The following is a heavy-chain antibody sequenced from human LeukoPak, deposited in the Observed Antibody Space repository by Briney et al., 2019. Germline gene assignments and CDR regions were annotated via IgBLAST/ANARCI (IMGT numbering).Heavy chain of an antibody. Sequence: GGSLSLSCLASGFTVSSNYMSWVRQAPGKGLECVSIIYMGGSTFYADAVRGRFAISRDSSKNTVYLQMNNLRAEDTAVYYCTKSIWHFDYWGQGTLVTVSS. V-gene: IGHV3-53*01. J-gene: IGHJ4*02. CDR2: IYMGGST. CDR1: GFTVSSNY. CDR3: TKSIWHFDY.